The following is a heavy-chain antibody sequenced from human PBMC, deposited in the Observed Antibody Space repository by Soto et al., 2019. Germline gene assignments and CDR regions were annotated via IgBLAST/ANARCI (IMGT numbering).Heavy chain of an antibody. CDR1: GFTFSSYG. CDR3: ARDSQTLYYYYGMDV. V-gene: IGHV3-33*01. Sequence: PGGSLRLSCAASGFTFSSYGMHWVRQAPGKGLEWVAVIWYDGSNKYYADSVKGRFTISRDNSKNTLYLQMNSLRAEDTAVYYCARDSQTLYYYYGMDVWGQGTTVTVSS. J-gene: IGHJ6*02. CDR2: IWYDGSNK.